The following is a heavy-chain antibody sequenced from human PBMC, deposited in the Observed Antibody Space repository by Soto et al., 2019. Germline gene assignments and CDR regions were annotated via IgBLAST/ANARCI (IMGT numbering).Heavy chain of an antibody. J-gene: IGHJ2*01. CDR1: GFTFDDYA. CDR3: AKEEGIRYFDL. Sequence: EVQLVESGGGLVQPGRSLRLSCAASGFTFDDYAMHWVRQAPGKGLEWVSGISWNSGSIGYADSVKGRFTISRDNAKNSLYLQMNSLRAEDTALYYCAKEEGIRYFDLWGRGTLVTVSS. V-gene: IGHV3-9*01. CDR2: ISWNSGSI.